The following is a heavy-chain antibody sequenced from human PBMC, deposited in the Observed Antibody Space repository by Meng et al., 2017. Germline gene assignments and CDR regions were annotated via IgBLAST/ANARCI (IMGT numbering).Heavy chain of an antibody. CDR1: GFTFSSYE. Sequence: GESLPLSCAASGFTFSSYEMNWVSQAPGKGLEWVSYISSSGSTIYYADSVKGRFTISRDNAKNSLYLQMNSLRAEDTAVYYCARVERIAAAGYYYYYYGMDVWGQGTTVTVAS. CDR2: ISSSGSTI. CDR3: ARVERIAAAGYYYYYYGMDV. J-gene: IGHJ6*02. V-gene: IGHV3-48*03. D-gene: IGHD6-13*01.